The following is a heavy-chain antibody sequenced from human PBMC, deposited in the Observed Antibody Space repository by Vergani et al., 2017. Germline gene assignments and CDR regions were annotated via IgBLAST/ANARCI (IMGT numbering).Heavy chain of an antibody. V-gene: IGHV4-39*02. CDR2: IYNSGNG. CDR1: GDSIISRSYY. CDR3: ARDNPYSGSHKIDY. D-gene: IGHD1-26*01. Sequence: QMQLQESGPGLVKASETLALTCTVSGDSIISRSYYWGWIRQPPGKGLEWIGSIYNSGNGDSSSSLKSRVTISADTSKNQFSLRLTSVTAADTAVYYCARDNPYSGSHKIDYWGQGTLVTVSS. J-gene: IGHJ4*02.